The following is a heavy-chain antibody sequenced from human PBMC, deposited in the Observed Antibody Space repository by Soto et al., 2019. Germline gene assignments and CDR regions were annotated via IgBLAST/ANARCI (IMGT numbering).Heavy chain of an antibody. Sequence: QVQLVQSGAEVKKPGSSVKVSCKASGGTFSSYTISWVRQAPGQGLEWMGRIIPILGIANYVQKFQGRVTITADKSTSTAYMELSSLRSEDTAVYYCAARIAVAYDYWGQGTLVTVSS. CDR2: IIPILGIA. D-gene: IGHD6-19*01. CDR3: AARIAVAYDY. V-gene: IGHV1-69*02. CDR1: GGTFSSYT. J-gene: IGHJ4*02.